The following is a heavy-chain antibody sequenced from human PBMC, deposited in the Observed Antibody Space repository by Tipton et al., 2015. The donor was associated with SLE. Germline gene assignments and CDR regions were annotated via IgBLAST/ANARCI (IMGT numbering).Heavy chain of an antibody. CDR1: GGSFSGYY. CDR2: INHSGST. V-gene: IGHV4-34*01. D-gene: IGHD6-13*01. Sequence: TLSLTCAVYGGSFSGYYWSWIRQPPGKGLEWIGEINHSGSTNYNPSLKSRVTISVDTSKNQFSLKLSSVTAADTAVYYCARGYSSSRGWFDPWGQGTLVTVSS. CDR3: ARGYSSSRGWFDP. J-gene: IGHJ5*02.